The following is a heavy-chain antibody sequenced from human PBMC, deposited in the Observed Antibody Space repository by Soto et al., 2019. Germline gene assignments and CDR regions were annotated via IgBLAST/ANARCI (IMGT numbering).Heavy chain of an antibody. J-gene: IGHJ4*02. CDR2: IHYTGRT. V-gene: IGHV4-34*01. CDR1: GESFSAYY. Sequence: SETLSLTCAFYGESFSAYYWNWIRQSPEKGLEWIADIHYTGRTNYNPSLKSRVTISMDTSKRQFSLKLTSVTAADTAVHYCVTFEERSPGSGPQADFWGQGTLVTVAS. D-gene: IGHD3-10*01. CDR3: VTFEERSPGSGPQADF.